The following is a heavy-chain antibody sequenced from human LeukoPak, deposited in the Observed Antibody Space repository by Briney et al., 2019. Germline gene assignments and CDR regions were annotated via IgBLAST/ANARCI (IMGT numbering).Heavy chain of an antibody. CDR1: GFTFSSYW. CDR3: AKVQYYYGSGSGSFDF. V-gene: IGHV3-23*01. CDR2: ISGGGGYT. J-gene: IGHJ4*02. D-gene: IGHD3-10*01. Sequence: GGSLRLSCAASGFTFSSYWMHWVRQAPGKGLEWVSTISGGGGYTYFADSVKGRFTISRDTSKNSLYLQMNSLRAEDTALYYCAKVQYYYGSGSGSFDFWGQGTLVTVSS.